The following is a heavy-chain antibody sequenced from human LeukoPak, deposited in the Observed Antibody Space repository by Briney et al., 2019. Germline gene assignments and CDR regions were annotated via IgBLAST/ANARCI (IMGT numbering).Heavy chain of an antibody. CDR1: GFTLSTYA. CDR3: ARDGDDILIGSSPCFFDY. V-gene: IGHV3-30*04. CDR2: ISYDGSNK. J-gene: IGHJ4*02. Sequence: GGSLRLCSATSGFTLSTYAMHWVRQAPGKGLEWVAVISYDGSNKYYADSVKGRFTISRNNSKNTLYLQMNSLRAGDTAVYYCARDGDDILIGSSPCFFDYWGQGTLVTVSS. D-gene: IGHD3-9*01.